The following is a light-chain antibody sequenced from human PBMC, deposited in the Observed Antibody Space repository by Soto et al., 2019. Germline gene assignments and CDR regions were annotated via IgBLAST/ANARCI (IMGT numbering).Light chain of an antibody. CDR1: SGHSSYA. V-gene: IGLV4-69*01. Sequence: QSVLTQSPSASASLGASVKLTCTLSSGHSSYAIAWHQQQPEKGPRYLMKLNSDGSHSKGEGIPDRFSGSSSAAERYLSISGLQSEDEADYYCQTWGTGIHVVFGGGTKPTVL. CDR2: LNSDGSH. CDR3: QTWGTGIHVV. J-gene: IGLJ2*01.